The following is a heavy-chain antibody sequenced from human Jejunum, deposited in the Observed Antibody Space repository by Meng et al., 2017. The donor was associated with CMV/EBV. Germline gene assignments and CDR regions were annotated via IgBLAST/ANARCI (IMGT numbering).Heavy chain of an antibody. CDR3: VRNLGYTYGLVS. D-gene: IGHD5-18*01. CDR1: GFSVSSND. J-gene: IGHJ5*02. Sequence: VEFVEPGGGLVQPGESLRLSCAASGFSVSSNDMSWVRQAPGKGLEWVTLIYSGGTTFYADSVKGRFTISRDNSKNVLYLQMNSVRAEDTALYHCVRNLGYTYGLVSWGQGTLVTVSS. CDR2: IYSGGTT. V-gene: IGHV3-66*01.